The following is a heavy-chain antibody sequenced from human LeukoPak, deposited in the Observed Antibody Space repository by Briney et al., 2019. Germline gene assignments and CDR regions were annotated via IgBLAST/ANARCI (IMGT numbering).Heavy chain of an antibody. CDR3: ARHSAHSSTNDAFDM. CDR2: IYYSGST. J-gene: IGHJ3*02. D-gene: IGHD6-13*01. CDR1: GYSISSGYY. V-gene: IGHV4-61*01. Sequence: SETLSLTCTVSGYSISSGYYWGWLRQPPGKGLEWIGYIYYSGSTNYNPSLKSRVTISVDTSKNQFSLKLSSVTAADTAVYYCARHSAHSSTNDAFDMWGQGTLVIVSS.